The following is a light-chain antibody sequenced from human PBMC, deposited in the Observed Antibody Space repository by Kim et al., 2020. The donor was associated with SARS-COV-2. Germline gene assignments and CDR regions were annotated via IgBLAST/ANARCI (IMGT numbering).Light chain of an antibody. CDR1: SSNIGSDT. Sequence: ELTQPPSASGTPGQRVTISCSGGSSNIGSDTVSWYQHLPGTAPKLLIYSDNERPSGVPDRFSGSKSGTSASLAISGLQSEDEADYYCAAWDDNLNGPVFGGGTQLTVL. CDR2: SDN. J-gene: IGLJ2*01. V-gene: IGLV1-44*01. CDR3: AAWDDNLNGPV.